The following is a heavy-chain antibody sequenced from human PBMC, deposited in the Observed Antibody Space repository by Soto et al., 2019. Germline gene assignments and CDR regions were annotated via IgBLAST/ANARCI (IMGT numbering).Heavy chain of an antibody. D-gene: IGHD2-2*01. CDR2: ISKSDYT. CDR3: AREDSIIIPAVSDF. V-gene: IGHV3-21*01. CDR1: GFAFNNYG. Sequence: VGSLRLSCTVSGFAFNNYGINWVRQAPGKGLEWVSSISKSDYTYYSDSVKGRFAISRGNAKSSVSLQMNTLRVEDTAVYYCAREDSIIIPAVSDFWGQGTLGTVSS. J-gene: IGHJ4*02.